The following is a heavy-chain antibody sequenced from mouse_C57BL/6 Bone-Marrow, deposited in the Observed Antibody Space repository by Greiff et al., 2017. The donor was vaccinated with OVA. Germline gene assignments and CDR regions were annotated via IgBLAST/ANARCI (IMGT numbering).Heavy chain of an antibody. CDR3: ARGTGFDY. CDR1: GYSFTGYY. J-gene: IGHJ2*01. D-gene: IGHD3-3*01. Sequence: EVMLVASGPELVKPGASVKLSCKASGYSFTGYYMHWVKQSHGNILDWIGYIYPSNGVSSYNQQFTGKATFTVDKSSSTTYMELRILTSECSAVYYCARGTGFDYGGQGTTLTVSS. V-gene: IGHV1-31*01. CDR2: IYPSNGVS.